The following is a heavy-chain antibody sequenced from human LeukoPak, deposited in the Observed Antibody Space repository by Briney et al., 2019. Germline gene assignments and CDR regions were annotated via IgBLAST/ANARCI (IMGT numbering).Heavy chain of an antibody. CDR1: GGSISSYY. D-gene: IGHD3-22*01. CDR2: IYYSGST. CDR3: ARVAISSGYYGDAFDI. Sequence: SETLSLTCTVSGGSISSYYWSWIRQPPGKGLEWIGYIYYSGSTNYNPSLKSRVTISVDTSNNQFSLKLSSVTAADTAVYYCARVAISSGYYGDAFDIWGQGTMVTVSS. V-gene: IGHV4-59*01. J-gene: IGHJ3*02.